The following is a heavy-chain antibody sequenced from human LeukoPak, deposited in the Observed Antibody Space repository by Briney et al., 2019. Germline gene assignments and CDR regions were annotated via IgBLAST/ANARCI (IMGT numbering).Heavy chain of an antibody. D-gene: IGHD5-12*01. J-gene: IGHJ4*02. CDR1: GFTFSSYA. CDR2: ISGSGGTT. CDR3: ARNSGYDYWDY. Sequence: GGSLRLSCAASGFTFSSYAMSWVRQAPGKGLEWVSAISGSGGTTYYADSVKGRFTISRDNSKNTLYLQMNSLRAEDTAVYYCARNSGYDYWDYWGQGTLVTVSS. V-gene: IGHV3-23*01.